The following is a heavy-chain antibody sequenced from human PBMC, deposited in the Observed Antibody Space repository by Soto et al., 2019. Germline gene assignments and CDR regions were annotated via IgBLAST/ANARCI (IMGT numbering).Heavy chain of an antibody. V-gene: IGHV3-66*01. Sequence: GSLRLSCAASGFTVSSNYMSWVRQAPGKGLEWVSVIYSGGSTYYADSVKGRFTISRDNSKNTLYLQMNSLRAEDTAVYYCARDHRLGSSWYEKRDYWGQGTLVTVSS. CDR2: IYSGGST. D-gene: IGHD6-13*01. CDR1: GFTVSSNY. CDR3: ARDHRLGSSWYEKRDY. J-gene: IGHJ4*02.